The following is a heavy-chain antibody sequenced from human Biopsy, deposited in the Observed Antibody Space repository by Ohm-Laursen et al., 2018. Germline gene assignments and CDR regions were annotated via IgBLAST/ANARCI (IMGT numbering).Heavy chain of an antibody. CDR3: ARDRYYGSENYFSHYNRDV. CDR2: IWYDGTDK. Sequence: SLRLSCSASGFTFSGYGMHWVRQAPGKGLEWVAVIWYDGTDKFYAASVKGRFTTARDNSKNTLYLHMNSLSAADTAVYYCARDRYYGSENYFSHYNRDVWGQGTTVTVSS. V-gene: IGHV3-33*01. CDR1: GFTFSGYG. D-gene: IGHD3-10*01. J-gene: IGHJ6*03.